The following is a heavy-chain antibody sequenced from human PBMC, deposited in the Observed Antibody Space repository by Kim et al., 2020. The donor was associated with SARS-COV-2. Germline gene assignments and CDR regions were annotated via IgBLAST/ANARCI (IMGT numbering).Heavy chain of an antibody. CDR3: ARSAFIYGGRWFDP. CDR1: GGSISSGSYY. V-gene: IGHV4-61*02. CDR2: IYTSGST. D-gene: IGHD3-10*01. J-gene: IGHJ5*02. Sequence: SETLSLTCTVSGGSISSGSYYWSWIRQPAGKGLEWIGRIYTSGSTNYNPSLKSRVTISADTSKNQFSLKLSSVTAADTAVYYCARSAFIYGGRWFDPWGQGTLVTVSS.